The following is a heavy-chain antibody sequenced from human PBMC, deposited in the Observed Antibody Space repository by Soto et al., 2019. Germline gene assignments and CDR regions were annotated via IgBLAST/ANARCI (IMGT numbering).Heavy chain of an antibody. J-gene: IGHJ4*02. CDR2: ISSSSSYI. CDR1: GFIFSSYS. Sequence: LRLSCAASGFIFSSYSMNWVRQAPGKGLEWVSSISSSSSYIYYADSVKGRFTISRDNAKNSLYLQMNSLRAEDTAVYYCARDRGYYDSSASSAGYWGQGTLVTVSS. V-gene: IGHV3-21*01. CDR3: ARDRGYYDSSASSAGY. D-gene: IGHD3-22*01.